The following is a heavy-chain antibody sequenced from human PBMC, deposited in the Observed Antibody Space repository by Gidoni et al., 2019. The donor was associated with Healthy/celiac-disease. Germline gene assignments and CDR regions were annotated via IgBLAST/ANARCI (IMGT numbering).Heavy chain of an antibody. CDR3: TTGATMVSDDY. D-gene: IGHD3-10*01. V-gene: IGHV3-15*01. CDR1: GFTFSNAW. Sequence: EVQLVESGGGLVKPGGSLRLSCAASGFTFSNAWMSWVRQAPGKGLEWVGRIKSKTNGGTTDYAAPVKGRFTISRDDSKNTLYLQMNSLKTEDTAVYYCTTGATMVSDDYWGQGTLVTVSS. J-gene: IGHJ4*02. CDR2: IKSKTNGGTT.